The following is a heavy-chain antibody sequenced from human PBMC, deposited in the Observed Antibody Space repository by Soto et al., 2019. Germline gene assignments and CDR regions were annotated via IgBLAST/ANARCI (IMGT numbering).Heavy chain of an antibody. CDR3: ARLESCTNGVCPMLDY. Sequence: PGASLKISCKGAGYSFTSYWIGWVRQMPGKGLEWMGIIYPGDSDTRYSPSFQGQVTISADKSISTAYLQWSSLKASDTAMYYCARLESCTNGVCPMLDYWGQGTLVTVSS. V-gene: IGHV5-51*01. D-gene: IGHD2-8*01. CDR2: IYPGDSDT. CDR1: GYSFTSYW. J-gene: IGHJ4*02.